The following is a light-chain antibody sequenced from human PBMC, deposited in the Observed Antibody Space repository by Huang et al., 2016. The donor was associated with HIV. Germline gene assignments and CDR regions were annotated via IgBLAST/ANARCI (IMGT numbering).Light chain of an antibody. CDR3: QQLSSYPLT. J-gene: IGKJ4*01. Sequence: IQLTQSPSPLSASVGDTVTITCRASQGISSSLAWYQQQPGKAPYLLVYDASTLRGGVPSRCSGSGSGTEFTRTISSLQPEDFAAYDCQQLSSYPLTFGGGTRVEIK. V-gene: IGKV1-9*01. CDR1: QGISSS. CDR2: DAS.